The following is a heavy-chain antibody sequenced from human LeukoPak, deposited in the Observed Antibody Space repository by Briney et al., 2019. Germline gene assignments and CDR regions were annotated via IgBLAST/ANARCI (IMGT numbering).Heavy chain of an antibody. CDR2: MYHSGIT. CDR3: ARSGGWHDFDI. V-gene: IGHV4-38-2*02. D-gene: IGHD2-15*01. CDR1: GYSINSAFY. J-gene: IGHJ3*02. Sequence: PSETLSLTCTVSGYSINSAFYWGWIRQPPGKGLEWIGTMYHSGITYYNLSLKSRVTISVDTSKNQFSLKLNSVTAADTAVYYCARSGGWHDFDIWGQGTMVTVSS.